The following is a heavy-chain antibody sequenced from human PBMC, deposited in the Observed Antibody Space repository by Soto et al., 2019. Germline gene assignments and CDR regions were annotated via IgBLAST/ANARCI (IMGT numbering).Heavy chain of an antibody. Sequence: QVQLVESGGGVVQPGRSLRLSCAASGFTFSSYGMHWVRQAPGKGLEWVAVIWYDGSNKYYADSVKGRFTISRDNSKNTRYLQMNSLRAEDTAVYYCARGGYCSSTSCRDDAFDIWGQGTMVTVSS. CDR1: GFTFSSYG. J-gene: IGHJ3*02. D-gene: IGHD2-2*01. CDR2: IWYDGSNK. CDR3: ARGGYCSSTSCRDDAFDI. V-gene: IGHV3-33*01.